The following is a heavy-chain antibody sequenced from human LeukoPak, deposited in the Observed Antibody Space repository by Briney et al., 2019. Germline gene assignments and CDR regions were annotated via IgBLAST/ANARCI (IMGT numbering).Heavy chain of an antibody. V-gene: IGHV4-59*11. CDR3: ARYYYDSSGYYIDGHFDY. Sequence: SETLSLTCTVSGGSISSHYWSWIRQPPGKGLEWIGYIYYSGSTNYNPSLKSRVTISVDTSKNQFSLKLSSVTAADTAVYYCARYYYDSSGYYIDGHFDYWGQGTLVTVS. D-gene: IGHD3-22*01. CDR1: GGSISSHY. J-gene: IGHJ4*02. CDR2: IYYSGST.